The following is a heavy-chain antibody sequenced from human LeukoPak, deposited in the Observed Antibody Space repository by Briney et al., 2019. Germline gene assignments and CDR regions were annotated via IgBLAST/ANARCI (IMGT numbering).Heavy chain of an antibody. D-gene: IGHD6-13*01. J-gene: IGHJ4*02. CDR1: GYTFTGYY. CDR2: INPNSGGT. Sequence: ASVKVSCKASGYTFTGYYMHWVRQAPGQGLEWMGWINPNSGGTNYAQKFQGRATMTRDTSISTAYMELSRLRSDDTAVYYCARAGYSSSWHLFDYWGQGTLVTVSS. CDR3: ARAGYSSSWHLFDY. V-gene: IGHV1-2*02.